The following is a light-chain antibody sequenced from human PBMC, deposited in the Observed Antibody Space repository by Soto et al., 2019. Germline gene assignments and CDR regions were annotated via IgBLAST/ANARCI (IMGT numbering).Light chain of an antibody. CDR3: SSYTSSSTL. Sequence: QSVLTQPASVSGSPGQSITISCTGTSSDVGGYNYVSWYQQHPGKAPKLMIYAVTDRPSGVSSRFSGSKSCNTASLTISGLQAEDEADYYCSSYTSSSTLFGTGTKLTVL. V-gene: IGLV2-14*01. CDR1: SSDVGGYNY. CDR2: AVT. J-gene: IGLJ1*01.